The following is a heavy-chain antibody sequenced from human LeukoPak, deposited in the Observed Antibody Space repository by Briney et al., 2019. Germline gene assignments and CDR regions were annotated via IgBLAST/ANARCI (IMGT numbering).Heavy chain of an antibody. CDR1: GFTFSTYN. D-gene: IGHD6-13*01. V-gene: IGHV3-48*01. CDR2: ISSSSSTI. Sequence: GGSLRLSCAAPGFTFSTYNMNWVRQAPGKGLEWVSYISSSSSTIYYADSVKGRFTISRDNGKNSLYLQTNSLRAEDTAVYYCARDDRNTWYYFDYWGQGTLVTVSS. J-gene: IGHJ4*02. CDR3: ARDDRNTWYYFDY.